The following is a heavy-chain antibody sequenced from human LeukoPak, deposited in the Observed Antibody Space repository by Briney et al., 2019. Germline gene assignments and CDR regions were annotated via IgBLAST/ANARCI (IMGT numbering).Heavy chain of an antibody. Sequence: GGSLRVFCAASGFTFSSYAMSWVRQAPGKGLEWLSAISGSGGSTYYADSVKGWFTISRDNSKNTMYLQMNSLRAEDTAVYYCAKLDGYNYFDYWGQGTLVTVSS. CDR3: AKLDGYNYFDY. J-gene: IGHJ4*02. V-gene: IGHV3-23*01. CDR1: GFTFSSYA. CDR2: ISGSGGST. D-gene: IGHD5-24*01.